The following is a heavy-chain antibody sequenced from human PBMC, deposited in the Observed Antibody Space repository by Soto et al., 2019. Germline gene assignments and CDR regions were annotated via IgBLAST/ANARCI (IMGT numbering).Heavy chain of an antibody. V-gene: IGHV3-64D*06. D-gene: IGHD3-22*01. CDR2: ISSNGGNT. CDR1: GFTFSNYA. Sequence: GVLRLSCAASGFTFSNYAMHWVRQAPGKRLEYVSAISSNGGNTYYADSVKGRFTISRDNSKNTLYLQMSSLRTEDTAVYYCVKAVFSGYYYVPFDYWGQGTLVTVSS. J-gene: IGHJ4*02. CDR3: VKAVFSGYYYVPFDY.